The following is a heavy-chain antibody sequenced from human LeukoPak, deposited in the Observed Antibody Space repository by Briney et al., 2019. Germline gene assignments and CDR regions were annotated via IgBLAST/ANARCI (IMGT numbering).Heavy chain of an antibody. CDR3: ARGGKYGCSGGSCYADS. CDR2: INSNSGRT. V-gene: IGHV1-2*02. D-gene: IGHD2-15*01. Sequence: AASVKVSCKASGYTFTDYYLHWVRQAPGQGLEWMGWINSNSGRTHYIQDFQGRVTMTRDTSISTAYMEVSRLRSDDTAVYYCARGGKYGCSGGSCYADSWGQGTLVTVSS. J-gene: IGHJ5*01. CDR1: GYTFTDYY.